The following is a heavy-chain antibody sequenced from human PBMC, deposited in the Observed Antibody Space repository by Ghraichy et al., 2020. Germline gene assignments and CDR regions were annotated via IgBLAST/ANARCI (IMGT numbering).Heavy chain of an antibody. Sequence: SETLSLTCAVYGGSFSGFYWCWIRQSPGKGLEWVGQISHSGDTDYNPSLKSRVTISVDRAQNQFSLKLNSVTAADTAVYYCATLGGGLATATAWATVYYFDFWGQGTLVTVSS. J-gene: IGHJ4*02. D-gene: IGHD6-13*01. CDR2: ISHSGDT. CDR3: ATLGGGLATATAWATVYYFDF. CDR1: GGSFSGFY. V-gene: IGHV4-34*01.